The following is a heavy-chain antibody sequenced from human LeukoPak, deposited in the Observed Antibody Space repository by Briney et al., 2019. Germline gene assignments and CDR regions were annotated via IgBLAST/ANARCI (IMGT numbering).Heavy chain of an antibody. CDR2: IYTSGST. J-gene: IGHJ4*02. CDR3: ARVPGGGYVDY. Sequence: SETLSLTCTVSGGSISSGSYYWSWIRQPAGKGLEWIGRIYTSGSTNYNPSLKSRVTISVDTSKNQFSLKLSSVTAADTAVYYCARVPGGGYVDYWGQGTLVTVSS. D-gene: IGHD2-15*01. CDR1: GGSISSGSYY. V-gene: IGHV4-61*02.